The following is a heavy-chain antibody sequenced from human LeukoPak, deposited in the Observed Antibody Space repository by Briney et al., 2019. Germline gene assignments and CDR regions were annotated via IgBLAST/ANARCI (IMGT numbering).Heavy chain of an antibody. CDR1: GFTFSNAW. J-gene: IGHJ5*02. V-gene: IGHV3-15*01. Sequence: PGGSLRLSCAASGFTFSNAWMSWVRQAPGKGLEWVSRIKSKTDGGTTDYAAPVKGRFTISRDDSKNTLYLQMNSLKTEDTAVYYCTTAHVYGDSNWFDPWGQGTLVTVSS. CDR3: TTAHVYGDSNWFDP. D-gene: IGHD4-17*01. CDR2: IKSKTDGGTT.